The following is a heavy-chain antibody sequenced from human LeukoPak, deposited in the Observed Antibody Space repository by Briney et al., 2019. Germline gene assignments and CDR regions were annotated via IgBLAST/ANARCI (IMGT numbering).Heavy chain of an antibody. Sequence: SETLSLTCAVYGGSFSGYYWSWIRQPPGKGLEWIGEINHSGNTNYNPSLKSRVTISVDTSKNQFSLKLSSVTAADTAVYYCARGSSSWYGDEGWFDPWGQGTLVTVSS. CDR3: ARGSSSWYGDEGWFDP. J-gene: IGHJ5*02. CDR1: GGSFSGYY. D-gene: IGHD6-13*01. CDR2: INHSGNT. V-gene: IGHV4-34*01.